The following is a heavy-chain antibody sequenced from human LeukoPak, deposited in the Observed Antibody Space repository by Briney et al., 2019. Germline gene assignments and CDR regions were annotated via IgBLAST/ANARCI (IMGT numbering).Heavy chain of an antibody. Sequence: PSETLSLTCTVSGGSISSYYWSWIRQPPGKGLEWIGYIYYSGSTNYNPSLKSRVTISVDTSKNQFSLKLSSVTAADTAVYYCASMGAVAGASHFDYWGQGTLVTVSS. J-gene: IGHJ4*02. CDR1: GGSISSYY. D-gene: IGHD6-19*01. CDR2: IYYSGST. V-gene: IGHV4-59*08. CDR3: ASMGAVAGASHFDY.